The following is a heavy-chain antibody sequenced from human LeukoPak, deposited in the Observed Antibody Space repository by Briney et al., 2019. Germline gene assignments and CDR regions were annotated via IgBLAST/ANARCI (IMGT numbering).Heavy chain of an antibody. CDR3: AELGITMIGGV. V-gene: IGHV3-48*03. J-gene: IGHJ6*04. D-gene: IGHD3-10*02. CDR1: GFTFGDYS. Sequence: GGSLRLSCTASGFTFGDYSMNWVRQAPGKGLEWVSYISSSGSTIYYADSVKGRFTISRDNAKNSLYLQMNSLRAEDTAVYYCAELGITMIGGVWGKGTTVTISS. CDR2: ISSSGSTI.